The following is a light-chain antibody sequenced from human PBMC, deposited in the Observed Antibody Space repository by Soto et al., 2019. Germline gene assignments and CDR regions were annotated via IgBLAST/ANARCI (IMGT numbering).Light chain of an antibody. CDR1: QSVKTY. V-gene: IGKV3-15*01. CDR2: DAS. CDR3: QQYISWPRT. J-gene: IGKJ1*01. Sequence: EIVMTQSPATLSVSPGERVTLSCGASQSVKTYLAWYQHKPGQAPRLLIYDASTRATGRPARFSGSGSGTEFTLTISSLQSEDSAVYYCQQYISWPRTFGQGTKVEI.